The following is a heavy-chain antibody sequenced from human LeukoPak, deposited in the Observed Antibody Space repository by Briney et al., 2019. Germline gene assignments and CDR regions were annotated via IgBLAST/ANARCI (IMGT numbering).Heavy chain of an antibody. V-gene: IGHV3-30*18. CDR1: GFTFSSYG. CDR2: ISYDGSNK. Sequence: PGRSLRLSCAASGFTFSSYGMHWVRQAPGKGLEWVAVISYDGSNKYYADSVKGRFTISRDNSKNTLYLQMNSLRAEDTAVYYCAKDGPYSRSTESPFDYWGQGTLVTVSS. D-gene: IGHD1-26*01. J-gene: IGHJ4*02. CDR3: AKDGPYSRSTESPFDY.